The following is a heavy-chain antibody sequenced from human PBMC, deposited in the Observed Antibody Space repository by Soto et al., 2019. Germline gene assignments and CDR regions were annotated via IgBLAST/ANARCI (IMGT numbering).Heavy chain of an antibody. Sequence: GESLKISCKGSGYTFTTYWIGWVRQMPGKRLEWMGIIYPGDSDTRYSASFQGQVTMSADKSISTAYLQWSSLKASDSAMYYCVRLGEALGCSAKTCYTPWGQGTQVTVSS. CDR3: VRLGEALGCSAKTCYTP. V-gene: IGHV5-51*01. D-gene: IGHD2-2*02. CDR1: GYTFTTYW. J-gene: IGHJ4*02. CDR2: IYPGDSDT.